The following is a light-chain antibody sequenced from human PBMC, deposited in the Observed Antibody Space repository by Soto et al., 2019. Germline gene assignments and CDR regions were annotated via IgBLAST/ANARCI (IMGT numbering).Light chain of an antibody. J-gene: IGLJ2*01. CDR1: NIGSKS. Sequence: SYELTQPPSVSVAPGKTARSTCGGNNIGSKSVHWYQQKPGQAPVLVIYYDSDRPSGIPERFSGSNSGNTATLTISRVEAGDEADYYCQVWDSSNDHVVFGGGTKLTVL. CDR3: QVWDSSNDHVV. CDR2: YDS. V-gene: IGLV3-21*04.